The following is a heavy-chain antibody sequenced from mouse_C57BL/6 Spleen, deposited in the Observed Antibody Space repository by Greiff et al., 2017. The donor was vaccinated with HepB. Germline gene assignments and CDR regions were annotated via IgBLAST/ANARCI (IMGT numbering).Heavy chain of an antibody. D-gene: IGHD1-1*01. J-gene: IGHJ1*03. CDR3: ARGGSSYVIYWYFDV. V-gene: IGHV1-80*01. CDR1: GYAFSSYW. CDR2: IYPGDGDT. Sequence: QVQLQQSGAELVKPGASVKISCKASGYAFSSYWMNWVKQRPGKGLEWIGQIYPGDGDTNYNGKFKGKATLTADKSSSTAYMQLSSLTSEDSAVYFCARGGSSYVIYWYFDVWGTGTTVTVSS.